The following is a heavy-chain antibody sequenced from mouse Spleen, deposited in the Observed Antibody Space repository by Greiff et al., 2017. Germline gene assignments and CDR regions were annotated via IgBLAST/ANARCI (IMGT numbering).Heavy chain of an antibody. Sequence: QVQLQQPGAELVRPGSSVKLSCKASGYTFTSYWMHWVKQRPIQGLEWIGNIDPSDSETHYNQKFKDKATLTVDKSSSTAYMQLSSLTSEDSAVYYCARGYGNPYYFDYWGQGTTLTVSS. CDR3: ARGYGNPYYFDY. J-gene: IGHJ2*01. V-gene: IGHV1-52*01. D-gene: IGHD2-10*02. CDR1: GYTFTSYW. CDR2: IDPSDSET.